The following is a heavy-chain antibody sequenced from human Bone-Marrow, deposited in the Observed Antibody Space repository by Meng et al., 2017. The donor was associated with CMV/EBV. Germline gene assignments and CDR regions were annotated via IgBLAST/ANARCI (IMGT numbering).Heavy chain of an antibody. CDR2: IRNDGSNK. D-gene: IGHD2-2*01. V-gene: IGHV3-30*02. CDR3: ARADCSSTSCYQGYYYGKDV. Sequence: GGSLRHSCAASGFIFSKFGMHWVRQAPGKVLEWVAFIRNDGSNKYYADSVKGRFTISRDNSRNTLDLQMNSLRAEDTAVYYCARADCSSTSCYQGYYYGKDVWGRGTTVTVSS. J-gene: IGHJ6*02. CDR1: GFIFSKFG.